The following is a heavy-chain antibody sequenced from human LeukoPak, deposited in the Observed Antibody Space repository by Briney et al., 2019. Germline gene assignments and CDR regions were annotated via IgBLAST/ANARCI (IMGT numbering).Heavy chain of an antibody. CDR2: IYPGDSDT. D-gene: IGHD6-25*01. CDR1: GYSFTSYW. CDR3: ARSLTAAAGDY. V-gene: IGHV5-51*01. J-gene: IGHJ4*02. Sequence: GESLKISCKGAGYSFTSYWIGWLRHLPGKGLEWMGIIYPGDSDTRYSPSFQGQVTISADKSISTAYLQWSSLKASDTAMHYCARSLTAAAGDYWGQGTLVTVSS.